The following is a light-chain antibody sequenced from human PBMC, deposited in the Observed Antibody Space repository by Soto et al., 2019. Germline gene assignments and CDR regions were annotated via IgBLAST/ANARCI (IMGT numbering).Light chain of an antibody. V-gene: IGKV1-27*01. CDR3: HRYDSSIFT. CDR1: QGISNY. Sequence: DIQMTQSPSSLSASVGDRVTITCRASQGISNYLAWYQQKPGKVPKLLIYAASTLQSGVPSRFSGSGSGTDFTLTISSLQPEDVATYACHRYDSSIFTFGPGTKVYIK. J-gene: IGKJ3*01. CDR2: AAS.